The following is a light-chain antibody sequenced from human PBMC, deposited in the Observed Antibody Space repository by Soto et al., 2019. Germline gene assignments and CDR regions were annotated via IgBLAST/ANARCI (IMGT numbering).Light chain of an antibody. Sequence: DIQMTQSPSTLSASVGDRVTITCRASQSIGNWLAWYQQKPGKAPELVIYKASSLEPGVPSRFSGSGSGTEFTLTIGCLQLDDFATYYCQQYSTYPRTFGQGTKVDIK. V-gene: IGKV1-5*03. J-gene: IGKJ1*01. CDR2: KAS. CDR1: QSIGNW. CDR3: QQYSTYPRT.